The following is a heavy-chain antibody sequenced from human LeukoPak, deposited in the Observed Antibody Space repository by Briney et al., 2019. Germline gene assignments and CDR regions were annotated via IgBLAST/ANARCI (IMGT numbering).Heavy chain of an antibody. J-gene: IGHJ4*02. Sequence: ASVKVSCKASGYTFTSYGISWVRQAPGQGLEWMGWINPNSGGTNYAQKFQGRVTMTRDTSISTAYMELSRLRSDDTAVYYCARAAEPSKYSSSPYYFDYWGQGTLVTVSS. CDR3: ARAAEPSKYSSSPYYFDY. D-gene: IGHD6-13*01. CDR2: INPNSGGT. V-gene: IGHV1-2*02. CDR1: GYTFTSYG.